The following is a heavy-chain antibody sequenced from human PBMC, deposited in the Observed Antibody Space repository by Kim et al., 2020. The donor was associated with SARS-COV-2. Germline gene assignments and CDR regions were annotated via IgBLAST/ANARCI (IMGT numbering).Heavy chain of an antibody. CDR1: GYSFTSYW. Sequence: GESLKISCKGSGYSFTSYWIGWVRQRPGKGLEWMGIIYPGDSDTRYSPSFQGQVTISADKSISTAYLQWSSLKASDTAMYYCARQEIPRSYYDSSGPHFDYWGQGTLVTVSS. J-gene: IGHJ4*02. CDR2: IYPGDSDT. CDR3: ARQEIPRSYYDSSGPHFDY. V-gene: IGHV5-51*01. D-gene: IGHD3-22*01.